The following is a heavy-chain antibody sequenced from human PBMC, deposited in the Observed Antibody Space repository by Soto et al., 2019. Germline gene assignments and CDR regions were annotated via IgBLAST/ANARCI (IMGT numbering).Heavy chain of an antibody. CDR3: GKGPDIGVVPTALNQYHLDV. D-gene: IGHD2-2*01. Sequence: EVQLVESGGGLVQPGGSLRLSCAASGFTFSSYWMSWVRQAPGKGLEWVANIKQDGSEKYYVDSVKGRFTISRDNAKNSMYLQMNSLRAEGTGFYYFGKGPDIGVVPTALNQYHLDVWGKGTTVTGSS. CDR2: IKQDGSEK. J-gene: IGHJ6*03. CDR1: GFTFSSYW. V-gene: IGHV3-7*03.